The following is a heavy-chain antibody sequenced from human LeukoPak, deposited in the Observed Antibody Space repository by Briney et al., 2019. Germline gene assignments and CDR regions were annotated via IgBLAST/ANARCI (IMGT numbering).Heavy chain of an antibody. D-gene: IGHD2-2*01. V-gene: IGHV3-7*01. CDR1: GFTFSSYW. Sequence: QPGGSLRLSCAASGFTFSSYWMSWVRQAPGKGLEWVANIKQDGSEKHYVDSVKGRFTISRDNAKKSLYLQMNNLRVEDTAVYYCARISGVVIVPAAYGYWGQGTRVTVSS. CDR3: ARISGVVIVPAAYGY. CDR2: IKQDGSEK. J-gene: IGHJ4*02.